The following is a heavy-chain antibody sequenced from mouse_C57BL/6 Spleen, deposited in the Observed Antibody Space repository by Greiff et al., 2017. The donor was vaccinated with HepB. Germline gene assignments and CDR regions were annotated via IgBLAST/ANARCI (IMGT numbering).Heavy chain of an antibody. CDR3: ARAPGSSDMDY. Sequence: VQLQQSGAELVRPGTSVKVSCKASGYAFTNYLIEWVKQRPGQGLELIGVINPGSGGTNYNEKFKGKATLTSDKSSSTAYMQLSRLTSEDSAVYFCARAPGSSDMDYWGKGTSVTGAS. J-gene: IGHJ4*01. D-gene: IGHD1-1*01. CDR1: GYAFTNYL. CDR2: INPGSGGT. V-gene: IGHV1-54*01.